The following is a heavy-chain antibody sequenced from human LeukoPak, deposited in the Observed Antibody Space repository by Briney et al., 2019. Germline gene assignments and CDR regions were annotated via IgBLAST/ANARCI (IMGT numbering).Heavy chain of an antibody. CDR2: ISSSGSTI. Sequence: PGGSLRLSCAASGFTFSDYYMSWIRQAPGKGLEWVSYISSSGSTIYYADSVKGRFTISRDNAKNSLYLQMNSLRAEDTAVYYCAREGVYCSSTSCYANFDYWGQGTLVTVSS. CDR1: GFTFSDYY. V-gene: IGHV3-11*04. CDR3: AREGVYCSSTSCYANFDY. D-gene: IGHD2-2*01. J-gene: IGHJ4*02.